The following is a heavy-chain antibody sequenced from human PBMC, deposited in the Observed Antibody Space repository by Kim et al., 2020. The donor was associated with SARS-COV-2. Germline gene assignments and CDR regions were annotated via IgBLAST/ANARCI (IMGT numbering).Heavy chain of an antibody. D-gene: IGHD6-19*01. J-gene: IGHJ4*02. CDR3: TRHVDRAVAGTWDY. Sequence: AASVKGMFTISRDDSKNTAYLQMNSLKTEDTAVYYCTRHVDRAVAGTWDYWGQGTLVTVSS. V-gene: IGHV3-73*01.